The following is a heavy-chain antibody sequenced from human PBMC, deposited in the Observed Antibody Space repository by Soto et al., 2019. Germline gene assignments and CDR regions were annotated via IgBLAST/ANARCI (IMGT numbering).Heavy chain of an antibody. V-gene: IGHV3-30*18. CDR3: AKSVRATVGTHFVH. CDR2: ISYDGSTK. Sequence: PGGSLRLSCAASGFTFSTYGMHWVRQAPGKGLEWVSFISYDGSTKYYADSVEGRFTISRDNSENNLFLQLNSLRPEDTAIYYCAKSVRATVGTHFVHWRQGT. D-gene: IGHD6-13*01. J-gene: IGHJ4*02. CDR1: GFTFSTYG.